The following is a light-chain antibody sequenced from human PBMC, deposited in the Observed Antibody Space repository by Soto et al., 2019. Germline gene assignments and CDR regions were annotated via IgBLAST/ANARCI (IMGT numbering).Light chain of an antibody. V-gene: IGKV3-20*01. CDR3: QERSGWPRGT. CDR1: QSVSSGY. J-gene: IGKJ4*01. Sequence: EIVLTRSPGTLSLSPGERATLSCRASQSVSSGYLAWYQQKPGQAPRLLIYGASNRATGIPDRFSGSGSGTDFTLTISRLEPEDFAVYYCQERSGWPRGTFGGGTKVDIK. CDR2: GAS.